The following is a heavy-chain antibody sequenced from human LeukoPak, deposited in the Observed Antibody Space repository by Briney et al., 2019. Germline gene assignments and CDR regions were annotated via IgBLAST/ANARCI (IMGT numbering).Heavy chain of an antibody. Sequence: GASVKVSCKASGGTFSSYAISWVRQAPGQGLEWMGGIIPIFGTANYAQKFQGRVTITADESTSTAYMELSSLRSEDTAVYYCARGRWLHPPPRFDAFDIRGQGTMVTVSS. CDR3: ARGRWLHPPPRFDAFDI. V-gene: IGHV1-69*13. CDR1: GGTFSSYA. D-gene: IGHD5-24*01. J-gene: IGHJ3*02. CDR2: IIPIFGTA.